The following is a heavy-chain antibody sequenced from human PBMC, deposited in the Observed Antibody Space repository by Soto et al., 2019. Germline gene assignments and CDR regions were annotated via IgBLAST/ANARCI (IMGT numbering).Heavy chain of an antibody. CDR3: ARGRSSRTNWFDP. CDR2: INPNSGGT. CDR1: GYTFTGYY. D-gene: IGHD6-13*01. V-gene: IGHV1-2*04. J-gene: IGHJ5*02. Sequence: GASVKVSCKASGYTFTGYYMHWVRQAPGQGIEWMGWINPNSGGTNYAQKFQGWVTMTRDTSISTAYMELSRLRSDDTAVYYCARGRSSRTNWFDPWGQGTLVTVSS.